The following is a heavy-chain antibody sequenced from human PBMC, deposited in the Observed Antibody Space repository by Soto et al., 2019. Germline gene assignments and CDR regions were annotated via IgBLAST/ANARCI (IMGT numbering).Heavy chain of an antibody. J-gene: IGHJ6*02. D-gene: IGHD3-10*01. Sequence: QMQLQESGPGLVKPSETLSLICSVSGDSITAYYLSWLRQSPGKELEWIGYIYHNGETNYNPSLKSRVTISADTSKTQFSLRLSSGTAADTGVYYCARDKGGEFLKGSGMDVWGQGTTVIVSS. CDR2: IYHNGET. CDR3: ARDKGGEFLKGSGMDV. V-gene: IGHV4-59*01. CDR1: GDSITAYY.